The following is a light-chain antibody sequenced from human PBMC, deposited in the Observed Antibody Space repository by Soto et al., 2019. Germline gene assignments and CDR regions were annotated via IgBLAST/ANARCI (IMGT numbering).Light chain of an antibody. CDR2: GAS. Sequence: EIVMTQSPATLSVSPGETATLSCRASQSVSSNLAWYQQKPGQAPRLLIYGASTRATDIPARFSGSGSGTEFTLTSSRLQSEDFAVYYCQQYNNFWTFGQGTKVEIK. V-gene: IGKV3-15*01. J-gene: IGKJ1*01. CDR3: QQYNNFWT. CDR1: QSVSSN.